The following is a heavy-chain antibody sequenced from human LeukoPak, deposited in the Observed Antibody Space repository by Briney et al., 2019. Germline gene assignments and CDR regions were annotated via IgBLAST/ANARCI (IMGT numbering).Heavy chain of an antibody. V-gene: IGHV3-23*01. CDR1: GFTFSSYA. D-gene: IGHD1-1*01. Sequence: GGSLRLSCAASGFTFSSYAMSWVRQAPGKRLEWVSAISGSGGSTYYADSVKGRFTISRDNSKNTLYLQMNSLRAEDTAVYYCATQSHWQTLYYYYSYYMDVWGKGTTVTISS. J-gene: IGHJ6*03. CDR2: ISGSGGST. CDR3: ATQSHWQTLYYYYSYYMDV.